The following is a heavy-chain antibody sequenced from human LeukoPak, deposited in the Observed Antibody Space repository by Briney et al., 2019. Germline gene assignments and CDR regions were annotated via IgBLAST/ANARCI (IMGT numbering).Heavy chain of an antibody. CDR2: IDYSGST. D-gene: IGHD3-10*01. CDR3: ARGYYYASGTYWVYFDY. J-gene: IGHJ4*02. Sequence: PSETLSLTCTVSGGSISGYYWSWIRQPPGKGLEWIGYIDYSGSTNYNPSLKSRVTISVDTSKNHFSLKLSSVTAADTAMYYCARGYYYASGTYWVYFDYWGQGTLVTVSS. V-gene: IGHV4-59*08. CDR1: GGSISGYY.